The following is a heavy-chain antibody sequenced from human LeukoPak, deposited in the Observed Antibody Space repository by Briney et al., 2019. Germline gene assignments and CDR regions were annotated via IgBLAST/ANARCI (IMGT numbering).Heavy chain of an antibody. CDR1: GYTFTSYY. CDR3: ARDVNNWNYYDY. Sequence: GASVRVSCKASGYTFTSYYMHWVRQAPGQGLEWMGIINPSGGSTSYAQKFQGRVTMTRDTSTSTVYMELSSLRSEDTAVYYCARDVNNWNYYDYWGQGTLVTVSS. D-gene: IGHD1-1*01. V-gene: IGHV1-46*01. CDR2: INPSGGST. J-gene: IGHJ4*02.